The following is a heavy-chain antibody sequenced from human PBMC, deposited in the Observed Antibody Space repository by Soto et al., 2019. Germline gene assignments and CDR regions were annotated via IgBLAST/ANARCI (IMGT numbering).Heavy chain of an antibody. Sequence: SVKVSCKASGYTFTSYGISWVRQAPGQGLEWMGWISAYNGNTNYAQKLQGRVTMTTDTSTSTAYMELRSLRSDDTAVYYCAKIRAAMAFPNAFDIWGQGTMVTVS. CDR1: GYTFTSYG. CDR3: AKIRAAMAFPNAFDI. D-gene: IGHD2-2*01. J-gene: IGHJ3*02. CDR2: ISAYNGNT. V-gene: IGHV1-18*01.